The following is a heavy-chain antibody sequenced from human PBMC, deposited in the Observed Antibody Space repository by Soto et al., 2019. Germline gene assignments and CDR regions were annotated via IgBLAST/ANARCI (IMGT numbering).Heavy chain of an antibody. CDR3: ARTLYNGNYSDY. CDR2: IDWDDDK. CDR1: GFSLTTTGMR. Sequence: SGPTLVNPPQPLTLTCTFSGFSLTTTGMRVNWIRQPPGKALEWLARIDWDDDKFYSTSLKTRLTISKDTSKNQVVLTMTNVDPVDTGTYYCARTLYNGNYSDYWGQGTLVTVSS. D-gene: IGHD1-26*01. V-gene: IGHV2-70*04. J-gene: IGHJ4*02.